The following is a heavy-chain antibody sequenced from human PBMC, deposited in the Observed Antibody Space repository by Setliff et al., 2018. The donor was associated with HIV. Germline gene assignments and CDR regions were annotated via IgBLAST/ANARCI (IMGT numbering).Heavy chain of an antibody. V-gene: IGHV4-39*01. CDR2: MNSKGES. CDR1: GGSIRVDNYF. J-gene: IGHJ4*02. D-gene: IGHD3-10*01. Sequence: PSETLSLTCTVSGGSIRVDNYFWGWIRQPPGKGLEWIGIMNSKGESFYNPSLKSRVTISVDTSKNQISLRLSSVTAADTAVYYCARLSGGMVPNYWGQGTLVTVSS. CDR3: ARLSGGMVPNY.